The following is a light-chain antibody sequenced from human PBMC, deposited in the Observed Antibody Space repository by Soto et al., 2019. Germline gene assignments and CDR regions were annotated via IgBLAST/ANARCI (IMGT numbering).Light chain of an antibody. CDR2: AAS. CDR1: QGISSS. J-gene: IGKJ3*01. V-gene: IGKV1-9*01. Sequence: DIQLTQSPSFLSASVGDRVTITCRASQGISSSLTWYQQKPGKAPNLLIYAASTLQSGVPSRFSGSGSGTEFTLTISSLQPEDFATYYCQQFNSYPFTFGPGTKVDIK. CDR3: QQFNSYPFT.